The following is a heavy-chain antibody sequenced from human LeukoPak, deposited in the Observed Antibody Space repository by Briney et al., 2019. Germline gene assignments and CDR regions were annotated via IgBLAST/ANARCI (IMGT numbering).Heavy chain of an antibody. V-gene: IGHV3-74*01. CDR2: INPGRSSI. D-gene: IGHD1-14*01. CDR3: ARSNQADDY. Sequence: AGSLTLSCAASGFTLSSDWMHWVRPVQGKGLVWVARINPGRSSINNAHSVKSRFTISRENAKNTLYLQMDSLRAEDTGVYYCARSNQADDYWGQGTLVTVSS. J-gene: IGHJ4*02. CDR1: GFTLSSDW.